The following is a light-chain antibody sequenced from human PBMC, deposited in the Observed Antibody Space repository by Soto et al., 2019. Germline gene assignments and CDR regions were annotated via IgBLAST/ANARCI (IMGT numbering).Light chain of an antibody. J-gene: IGKJ4*01. CDR1: QGIGDT. V-gene: IGKV3-15*01. CDR2: DTS. Sequence: EVMMRQSPAALSVSPGECATLSCRSSQGIGDTLAWYQHKPGQTPRLLIYDTSTRATGVPTRFSGSRSGAEFTLTINSLQSEDFAVYYCQPYNNWPLTFGGGTKVDNK. CDR3: QPYNNWPLT.